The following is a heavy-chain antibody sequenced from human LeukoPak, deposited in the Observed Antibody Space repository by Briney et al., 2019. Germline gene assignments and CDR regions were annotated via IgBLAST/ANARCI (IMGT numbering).Heavy chain of an antibody. CDR1: GFTFSSYA. D-gene: IGHD3-16*01. J-gene: IGHJ4*02. V-gene: IGHV3-30*04. Sequence: GGSLRLSCAASGFTFSSYAMHWVRQAPGKGLEWVAVISYDGSNKYYADSVKGRFTTSRDNSKNTLYLQMNSLRAEDTAVYYCARGGVEYYFDYWGQGTLVTVSS. CDR2: ISYDGSNK. CDR3: ARGGVEYYFDY.